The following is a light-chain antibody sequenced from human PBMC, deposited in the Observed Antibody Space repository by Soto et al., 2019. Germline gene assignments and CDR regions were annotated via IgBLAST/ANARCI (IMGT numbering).Light chain of an antibody. Sequence: QPVLTQPASVSGSPGQSITISCTGTSSDVGGFNYVSWYQQHPGKAPKLLIFDVYSRPSGISNRFSGSKSGNTASLTISGLQAEDEADYYCSLYTSENTYVFGTGTKVTV. J-gene: IGLJ1*01. CDR2: DVY. V-gene: IGLV2-14*01. CDR1: SSDVGGFNY. CDR3: SLYTSENTYV.